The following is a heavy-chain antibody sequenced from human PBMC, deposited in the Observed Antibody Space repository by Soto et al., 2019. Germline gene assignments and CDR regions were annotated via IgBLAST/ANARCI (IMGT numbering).Heavy chain of an antibody. J-gene: IGHJ6*02. Sequence: ASVKVSFKASGGTFSSYAFSWLRQAPGQGLEWMGGIITIFGAANYAQKFQGRVTITADESTSTAYMELSSLRSEDTAVYYCARGQQPTPKYYYYGMNVWGQGTTVTVSS. CDR1: GGTFSSYA. D-gene: IGHD6-13*01. CDR2: IITIFGAA. CDR3: ARGQQPTPKYYYYGMNV. V-gene: IGHV1-69*13.